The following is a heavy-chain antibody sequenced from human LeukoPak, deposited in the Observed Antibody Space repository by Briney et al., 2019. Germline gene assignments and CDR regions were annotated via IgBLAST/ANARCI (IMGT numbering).Heavy chain of an antibody. CDR1: GLTFSNYA. Sequence: GGSLRLSCTASGLTFSNYAMTWVRQAPGKGLKWVSGISGSGGSTYYADSVKGRFTISRDNSKNTLYLQMNSLRAEDTAVYYCASHIVVVVAATGAWGQGTLVTVSS. D-gene: IGHD2-15*01. CDR2: ISGSGGST. J-gene: IGHJ5*02. CDR3: ASHIVVVVAATGA. V-gene: IGHV3-23*01.